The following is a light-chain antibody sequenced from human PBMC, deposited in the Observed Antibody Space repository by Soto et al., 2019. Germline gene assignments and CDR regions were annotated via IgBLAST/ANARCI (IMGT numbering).Light chain of an antibody. CDR1: QSVSSSY. V-gene: IGKV3-20*01. CDR2: GAS. Sequence: EIVLTPSPGTLSLSPGERAPLCCAAIQSVSSSYLAWXQQXPGXAPXXLIYGASSRATGVPDRFSGSGSGTDFTLTISRLEPEDFAVYYCQQYGSSITFGQGTRLEIK. CDR3: QQYGSSIT. J-gene: IGKJ5*01.